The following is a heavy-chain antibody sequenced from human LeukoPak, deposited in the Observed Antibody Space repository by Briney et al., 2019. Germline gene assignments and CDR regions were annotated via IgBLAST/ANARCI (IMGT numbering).Heavy chain of an antibody. D-gene: IGHD3-10*01. CDR2: ITWNSGTI. V-gene: IGHV3-9*01. Sequence: GGSLRLSCAASGFTFYDYAMHWVRQAPGKGLEWVSGITWNSGTIGYADSVKGRFTISRDNAKNSLYLQLNSLRAEDTALYYCARGYYAASVRFDYWGRGTLVTVSS. CDR1: GFTFYDYA. J-gene: IGHJ4*02. CDR3: ARGYYAASVRFDY.